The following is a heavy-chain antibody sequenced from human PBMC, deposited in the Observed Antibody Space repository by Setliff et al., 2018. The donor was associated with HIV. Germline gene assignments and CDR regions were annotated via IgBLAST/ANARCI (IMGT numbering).Heavy chain of an antibody. Sequence: SETLSLTCTVSGSSISSHYWSWIRQPPGKGLDWIGYVYYSGSTSYNPSLKSRVTISVDTSKNQFSLKLSSVTAADTAVYYCARLLDVDTDMVTGYYFDSWGQGTLVTVSS. D-gene: IGHD5-18*01. J-gene: IGHJ4*02. CDR1: GSSISSHY. CDR3: ARLLDVDTDMVTGYYFDS. V-gene: IGHV4-59*11. CDR2: VYYSGST.